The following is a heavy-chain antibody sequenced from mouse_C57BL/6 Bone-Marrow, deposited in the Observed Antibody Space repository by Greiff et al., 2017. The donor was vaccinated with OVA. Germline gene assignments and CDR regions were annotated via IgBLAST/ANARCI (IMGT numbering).Heavy chain of an antibody. V-gene: IGHV1-81*01. J-gene: IGHJ2*01. CDR2: IYPRSGNT. CDR1: GYTFTSYG. Sequence: QVQLQQSGAELARPGASVKLSCKASGYTFTSYGISWVKQRTGQGLEWIGEIYPRSGNTYYNEKFKGKATLTADKSSSTAYMELRSLTSEDSAVYFCASYDSFDDWGQGTTLTVSS. CDR3: ASYDSFDD. D-gene: IGHD2-4*01.